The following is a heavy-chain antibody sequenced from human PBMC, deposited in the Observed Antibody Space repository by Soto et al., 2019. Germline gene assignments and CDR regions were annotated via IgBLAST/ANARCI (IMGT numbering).Heavy chain of an antibody. J-gene: IGHJ1*01. D-gene: IGHD3-10*01. V-gene: IGHV3-7*01. CDR1: GFTFSNYW. CDR2: IKQDGSEK. CDR3: ASGLWTCQH. Sequence: DVQLVEPGGDLVQPGGSLRLSCGASGFTFSNYWMSWVRQAPGKWLEWVANIKQDGSEKYYVDSVKARFIISGDNTENWLYLQMDSLVAEDTAVYFCASGLWTCQHWGQGTLVTVSS.